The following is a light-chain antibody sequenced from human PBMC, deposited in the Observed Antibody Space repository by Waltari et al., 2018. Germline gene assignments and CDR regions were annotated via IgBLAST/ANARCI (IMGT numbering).Light chain of an antibody. CDR2: GAS. Sequence: EIVLTQSPGPLSLSPGESATLSCRTSQSVTMALAWYQQKPGQAPRPLIYGASNRATGIPDRFSGSGSVTDFSLTISRLEPEDFAVYYCQHYLRLPVTFGQGTKVEVK. J-gene: IGKJ1*01. V-gene: IGKV3-20*01. CDR3: QHYLRLPVT. CDR1: QSVTMA.